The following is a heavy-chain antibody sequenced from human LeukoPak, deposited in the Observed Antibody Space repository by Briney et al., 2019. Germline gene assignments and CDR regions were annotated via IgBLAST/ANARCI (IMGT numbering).Heavy chain of an antibody. CDR2: ISAYNGNT. CDR3: ARQRDTAMVLNDAFDI. V-gene: IGHV1-18*01. J-gene: IGHJ3*02. D-gene: IGHD5-18*01. CDR1: GYTFTSYG. Sequence: ASVKVSCKASGYTFTSYGISWVRQAPGQGLGWMGWISAYNGNTNYAQKLQGRVTMTTDTSTSTAYMELRSLRSEDTAVYYCARQRDTAMVLNDAFDIWGQGTMVTVSS.